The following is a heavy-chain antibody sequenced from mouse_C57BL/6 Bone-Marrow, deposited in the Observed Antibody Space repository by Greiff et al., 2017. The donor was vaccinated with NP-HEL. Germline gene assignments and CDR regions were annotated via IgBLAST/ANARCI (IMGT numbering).Heavy chain of an antibody. D-gene: IGHD1-1*01. CDR2: INPNNGGT. CDR3: ARYTTDWYFDV. Sequence: EVQLQQSGPELVKPGASVKISCKASGYTFTDYYMNWVKQSHGKSLEWIGDINPNNGGTSYNQKFKGKATLTVYKSSSTAYMELRSLTSEDSAVYYCARYTTDWYFDVWGTGTTVTVSS. J-gene: IGHJ1*03. V-gene: IGHV1-26*01. CDR1: GYTFTDYY.